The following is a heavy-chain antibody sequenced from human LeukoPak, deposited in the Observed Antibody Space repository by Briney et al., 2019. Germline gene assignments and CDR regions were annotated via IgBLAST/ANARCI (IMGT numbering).Heavy chain of an antibody. D-gene: IGHD1-1*01. J-gene: IGHJ4*02. CDR3: ARVNAPVATFDY. CDR1: GYSISSTYY. Sequence: SETLSLTCTVSGYSISSTYYGAWIRQPPGKGLEWIATISHSGSTYYTLSLESRLTISLDTSRNHFSLRLSSVTAADTAVYYCARVNAPVATFDYWGLGTLVAVSS. CDR2: ISHSGST. V-gene: IGHV4-38-2*02.